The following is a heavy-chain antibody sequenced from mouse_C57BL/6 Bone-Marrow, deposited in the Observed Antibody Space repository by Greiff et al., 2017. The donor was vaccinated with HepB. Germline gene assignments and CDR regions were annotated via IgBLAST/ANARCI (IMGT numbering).Heavy chain of an antibody. CDR3: ASYYYGSSHYWYFDV. CDR2: IWSGGST. V-gene: IGHV2-2*01. Sequence: QVQLKESGPGLVQPSQSLSITCTVSGFSLTSYGVHWVRQSPGKGLEWLGVIWSGGSTDYNAAFISRLSNSKDNSKRQVFCQMNSLQADDTAIYYCASYYYGSSHYWYFDVWGTGTTVTVSS. J-gene: IGHJ1*03. D-gene: IGHD1-1*01. CDR1: GFSLTSYG.